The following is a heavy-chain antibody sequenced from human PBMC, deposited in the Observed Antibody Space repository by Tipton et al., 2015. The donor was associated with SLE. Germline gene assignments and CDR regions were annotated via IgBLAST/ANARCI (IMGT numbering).Heavy chain of an antibody. CDR2: INHSGST. CDR1: GGSFSGYY. D-gene: IGHD3-22*01. Sequence: TLSLTCAVYGGSFSGYYWSWIRQPPGKGLEWIGEINHSGSTNYNPSLKSRVTISVDTSKNQFSLKLSSVTAADTAVYYCAGGPYYYDSSGYYKAFDIWGQGTMVTASS. V-gene: IGHV4-34*01. J-gene: IGHJ3*02. CDR3: AGGPYYYDSSGYYKAFDI.